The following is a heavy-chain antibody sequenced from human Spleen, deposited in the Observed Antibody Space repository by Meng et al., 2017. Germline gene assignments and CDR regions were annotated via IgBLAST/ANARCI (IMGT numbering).Heavy chain of an antibody. CDR2: INPNSGGA. CDR1: GYTFTAYY. J-gene: IGHJ4*02. CDR3: GRSVNFFDSSGYYDEVDF. Sequence: ASVKVSCKASGYTFTAYYIHWVRQAPGQGLDWMGWINPNSGGAVYGQKFQGRVIMTSDTSISTAYMELSGLRHDDTAVYYCGRSVNFFDSSGYYDEVDFWGQGTLVTVSS. D-gene: IGHD3-22*01. V-gene: IGHV1-2*02.